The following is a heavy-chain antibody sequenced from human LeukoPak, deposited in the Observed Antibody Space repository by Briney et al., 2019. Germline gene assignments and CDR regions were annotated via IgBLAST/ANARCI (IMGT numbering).Heavy chain of an antibody. CDR1: GYSFTKYG. Sequence: ASVKVSCKASGYSFTKYGISWVRQAPGQGLEWVGWISTYNQNRNSAQKFQGRITMTTDTSTSTAYMKLRSLTSDDTAVYYCARGGHDDYWGQGTLVTVSS. V-gene: IGHV1-18*01. CDR2: ISTYNQNR. CDR3: ARGGHDDY. J-gene: IGHJ4*02.